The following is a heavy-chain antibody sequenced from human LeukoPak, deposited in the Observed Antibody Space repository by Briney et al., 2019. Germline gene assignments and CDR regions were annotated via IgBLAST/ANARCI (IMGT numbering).Heavy chain of an antibody. Sequence: NSSETLSLTCTVSGGSISSYYWSWIRQPPGKGLEWIGYIYYSGSTDYNPSLKSRVTMSVDTSKNQFSLKLSSVTAADTAVYYCARFPSSGWYIFDYWGQGTLVTVSS. CDR2: IYYSGST. V-gene: IGHV4-59*12. CDR1: GGSISSYY. CDR3: ARFPSSGWYIFDY. J-gene: IGHJ4*02. D-gene: IGHD6-19*01.